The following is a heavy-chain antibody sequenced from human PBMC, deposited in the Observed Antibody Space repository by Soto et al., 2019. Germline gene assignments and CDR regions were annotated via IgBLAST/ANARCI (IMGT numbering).Heavy chain of an antibody. Sequence: SETLSLTCTVSGASITSYYWSWIRQPPGKVLEWIGYIYYSGNTNYNPSLKGRATISLDTSKNQFSLRLRSVTAADTAVYYCANLRANYFDYWGQGTPVTVSS. CDR1: GASITSYY. V-gene: IGHV4-59*01. J-gene: IGHJ4*01. CDR2: IYYSGNT. CDR3: ANLRANYFDY.